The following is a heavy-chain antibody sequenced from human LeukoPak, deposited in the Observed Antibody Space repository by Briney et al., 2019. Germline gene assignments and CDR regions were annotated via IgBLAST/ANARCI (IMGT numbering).Heavy chain of an antibody. CDR3: TLPWGSGSYYDY. Sequence: NAGGSLRLSCAASGFTFSNAWLNWVRQAPGKGLEWVGHIKSKTDGGTTDYAAPVKGRFTISRDDSKNTLFLQMNSLKTEDTAVYYCTLPWGSGSYYDYWGQGTLVTVSS. J-gene: IGHJ4*02. CDR2: IKSKTDGGTT. CDR1: GFTFSNAW. D-gene: IGHD3-10*01. V-gene: IGHV3-15*01.